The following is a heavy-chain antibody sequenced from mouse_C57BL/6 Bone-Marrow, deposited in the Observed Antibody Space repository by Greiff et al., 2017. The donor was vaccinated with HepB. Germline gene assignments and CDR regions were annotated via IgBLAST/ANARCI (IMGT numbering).Heavy chain of an antibody. V-gene: IGHV1-50*01. Sequence: VQLQQPGAELVKPGASVKLSCKASGYTFTSYWMQWVKQRPGQGLEWIGEIDPSDSYTNYNQKFKGKATLTVDTSSSTAYMQLSSLTSEDSAVYYCARSPGFAYWGQGTLVTVSA. CDR1: GYTFTSYW. CDR2: IDPSDSYT. CDR3: ARSPGFAY. J-gene: IGHJ3*01.